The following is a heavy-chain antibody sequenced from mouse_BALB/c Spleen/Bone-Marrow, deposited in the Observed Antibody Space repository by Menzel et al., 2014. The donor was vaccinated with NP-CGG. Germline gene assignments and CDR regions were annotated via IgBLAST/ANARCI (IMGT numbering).Heavy chain of an antibody. V-gene: IGHV4-1*02. CDR1: GFDFSRYW. CDR3: ARQGYYGKGDY. CDR2: INPDSSTI. Sequence: EVQLQGSGGGLVQPGGSLKLSCAASGFDFSRYWMSWVRQAPGKGLEWIGEINPDSSTIIYTPSLKDKFIISRDNAKNTLYLQMSKVRSEDTALYYCARQGYYGKGDYWGQGTTLTVSS. J-gene: IGHJ2*01. D-gene: IGHD2-1*01.